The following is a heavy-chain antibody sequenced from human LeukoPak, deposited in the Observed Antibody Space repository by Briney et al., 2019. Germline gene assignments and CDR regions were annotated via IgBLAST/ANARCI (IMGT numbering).Heavy chain of an antibody. J-gene: IGHJ4*02. D-gene: IGHD1-1*01. CDR2: ILYDGSNK. CDR1: GFTFSSYD. V-gene: IGHV3-33*05. Sequence: GGSLRLSCAASGFTFSSYDIHWVRQAPGKGLEWVTIILYDGSNKYYADSVKGRFTISRDNSKNTVYLQMNSLRVDDTAVYYCARGLYNTYPEDYWGQGTLVTVSS. CDR3: ARGLYNTYPEDY.